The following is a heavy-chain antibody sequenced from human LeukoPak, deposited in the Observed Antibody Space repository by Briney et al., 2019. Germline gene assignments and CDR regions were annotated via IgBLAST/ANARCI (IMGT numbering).Heavy chain of an antibody. CDR2: ISSSGSTI. J-gene: IGHJ4*02. CDR1: GFTFSDYY. D-gene: IGHD3-22*01. V-gene: IGHV3-11*01. CDR3: ARAVGYYDSSGYYLRY. Sequence: GSLRLSCAASGFTFSDYYMSWIRQAPGKGLEWVSYISSSGSTIYYADSVKGRFTISRDNAKNSLYLQMNSLRAEDTAVYYCARAVGYYDSSGYYLRYWGQGTLVTVSS.